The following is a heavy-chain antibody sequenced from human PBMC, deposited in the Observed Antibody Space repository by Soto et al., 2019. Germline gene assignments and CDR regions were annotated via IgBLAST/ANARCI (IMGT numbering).Heavy chain of an antibody. D-gene: IGHD2-8*01. V-gene: IGHV1-18*01. CDR3: AKNGQPPYYYYGLDV. CDR1: GYTFSRYG. CDR2: ISGYNGDT. Sequence: QGQLVQSGGEVKKPGASVKVSCKASGYTFSRYGISWVRQAPGQGLEWMGWISGYNGDTNYAQKFQGRVTMTIDTSTTTAYMELRGLTSDDTAIYYCAKNGQPPYYYYGLDVWGQGTTVTVFS. J-gene: IGHJ6*02.